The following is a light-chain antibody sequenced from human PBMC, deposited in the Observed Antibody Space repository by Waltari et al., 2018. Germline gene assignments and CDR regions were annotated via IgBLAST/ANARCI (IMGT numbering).Light chain of an antibody. CDR2: KDN. V-gene: IGLV3-25*03. Sequence: SYELTQPPSVSVSPGQTARITCSGDALPKQYVYWYQQKPGQAAVLMIYKDNERPSGIPELFSGSSSGTTVTLTISGVQADDEADYYCESGNSRGSYYVFGTGNKVTAL. CDR1: ALPKQY. CDR3: ESGNSRGSYYV. J-gene: IGLJ1*01.